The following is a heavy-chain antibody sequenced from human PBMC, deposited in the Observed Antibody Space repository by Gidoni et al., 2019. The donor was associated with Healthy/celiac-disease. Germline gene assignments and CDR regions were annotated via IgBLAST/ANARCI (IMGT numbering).Heavy chain of an antibody. CDR2: ISYDGSNK. D-gene: IGHD5-18*01. CDR3: ARDWVGYSYTAHYYYYYMDV. Sequence: QVQPVESGGGVVPPGRSLRLSCAASGFTFSSYPLHWVRQAPGKGLEWVAVISYDGSNKYYADSVKGRFTISRDNSKNTLYLQMNSLRAEDTAVYYCARDWVGYSYTAHYYYYYMDVWGKGTTVTVSS. CDR1: GFTFSSYP. J-gene: IGHJ6*03. V-gene: IGHV3-30-3*01.